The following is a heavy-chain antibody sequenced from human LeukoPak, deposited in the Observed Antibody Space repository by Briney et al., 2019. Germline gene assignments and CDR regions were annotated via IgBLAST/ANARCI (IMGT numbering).Heavy chain of an antibody. Sequence: PSETLSLTCTVSGGSISSSSYYWGWIRQPPGKGLEWIGSIYYSGSTYYNPSLKSRVTISVDTSKNQFSLKLSSVTAADTAVYYCARHGGSYYIQPFDYWGQGTLVTVSS. V-gene: IGHV4-39*01. D-gene: IGHD3-10*01. CDR1: GGSISSSSYY. J-gene: IGHJ4*02. CDR3: ARHGGSYYIQPFDY. CDR2: IYYSGST.